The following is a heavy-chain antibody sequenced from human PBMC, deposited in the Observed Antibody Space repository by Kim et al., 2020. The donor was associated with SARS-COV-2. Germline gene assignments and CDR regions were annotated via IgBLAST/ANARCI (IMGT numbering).Heavy chain of an antibody. J-gene: IGHJ4*02. Sequence: GGSLRLSCAASGFTFSSYSMNWVRQAPGKGLEWVSSISSSSSYIYYADSVKGRFTISRDNAKNSLYLQMNSLRAEDTAVYYCASDVVTMVRGVFDYWGQGTLVTVSA. V-gene: IGHV3-21*01. CDR3: ASDVVTMVRGVFDY. CDR2: ISSSSSYI. CDR1: GFTFSSYS. D-gene: IGHD3-10*01.